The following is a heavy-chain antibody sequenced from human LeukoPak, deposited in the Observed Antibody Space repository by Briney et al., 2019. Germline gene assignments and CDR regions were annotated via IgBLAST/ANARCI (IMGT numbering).Heavy chain of an antibody. V-gene: IGHV3-7*01. J-gene: IGHJ4*02. Sequence: GGSLRLSCAASGFTFSSYWMSWVRQAPGKGLEWVANIKQDGSEKYYVDSVKGRFTISRDNAKDSLYLQMNSLRAEDTAVYYCARDPPGSSWYVWGQGTLVTVSS. CDR3: ARDPPGSSWYV. CDR2: IKQDGSEK. CDR1: GFTFSSYW. D-gene: IGHD6-13*01.